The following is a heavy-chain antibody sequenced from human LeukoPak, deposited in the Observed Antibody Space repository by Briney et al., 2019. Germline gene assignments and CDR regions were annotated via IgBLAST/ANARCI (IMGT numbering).Heavy chain of an antibody. J-gene: IGHJ4*02. CDR1: GFTFSSYS. CDR2: ISRSAI. CDR3: TRYCSSDICYRAFDY. Sequence: GGSLRLSCAASGFTFSSYSMNWVRQAPGKGLEWVSYISRSAIYYADSVKGRFTISRDNAKNSLYLQMNSLRAEDTAVYYCTRYCSSDICYRAFDYWGQGTLVTVSS. D-gene: IGHD2-2*02. V-gene: IGHV3-48*01.